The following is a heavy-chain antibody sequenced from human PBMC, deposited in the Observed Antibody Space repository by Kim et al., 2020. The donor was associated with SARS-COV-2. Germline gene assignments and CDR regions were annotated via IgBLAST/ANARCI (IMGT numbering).Heavy chain of an antibody. J-gene: IGHJ6*01. V-gene: IGHV3-23*03. Sequence: WVAQAPGKGLEWVSVIYSGGSSTYYADSVKGRFTISRDNSKNTLYLQMNSLRAEDTAVYYWSASAPTLFPLVSCENSPSDTSSVAVGCLAQDFLPAYY. D-gene: IGHD6-25*01. CDR3: SASAPTLFPLVSCENSPSDTSSVAVGCLAQDFLPAYY. CDR2: IYSGGSST.